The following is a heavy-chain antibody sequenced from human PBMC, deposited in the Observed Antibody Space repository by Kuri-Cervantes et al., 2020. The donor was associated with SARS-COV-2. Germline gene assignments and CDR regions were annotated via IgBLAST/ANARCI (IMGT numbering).Heavy chain of an antibody. CDR3: ARDKGFLEWWDYYYYGMDV. J-gene: IGHJ6*02. CDR1: GFTFSDYY. V-gene: IGHV3-11*04. D-gene: IGHD3-3*01. Sequence: GESLKISCAASGFTFSDYYMSWSRQAPGKGLEWVSYISSSGSTIYYADSVKGRFTISRDNAKNSLYLQMNSLRAEDTAVYYCARDKGFLEWWDYYYYGMDVWGQGTLVTVSS. CDR2: ISSSGSTI.